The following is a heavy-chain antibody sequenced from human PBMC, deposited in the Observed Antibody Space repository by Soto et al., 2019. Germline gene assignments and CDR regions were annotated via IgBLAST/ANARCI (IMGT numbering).Heavy chain of an antibody. CDR1: GYSFTSYS. D-gene: IGHD2-15*01. J-gene: IGHJ6*02. V-gene: IGHV1-46*01. CDR3: ARHAAVVVADTPFYGMDV. CDR2: INPSDGST. Sequence: QVQLVQSGAEVKKPGASMKVSCKASGYSFTSYSIHWVRQAPGQGLEWMGIINPSDGSTSFAQKVQGSVTENRDTSTSTVYMDLSSLRSEDMAVYYCARHAAVVVADTPFYGMDVWGQGTTVTVSS.